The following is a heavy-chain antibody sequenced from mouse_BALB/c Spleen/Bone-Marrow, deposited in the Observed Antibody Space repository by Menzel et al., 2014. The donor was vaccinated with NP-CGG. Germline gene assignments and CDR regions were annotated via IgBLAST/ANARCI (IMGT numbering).Heavy chain of an antibody. CDR2: ISNGGGST. V-gene: IGHV5-12*02. D-gene: IGHD2-12*01. CDR1: GFTFSDYY. CDR3: ARNAFYRGYAMDY. Sequence: DVKLVESGGGLVQPGGSLKLSCATSGFTFSDYYMYWVRQTPEKRLEWVAYISNGGGSTYYPDTVKGRFTISRDNAKNTLYLQMRRLKSEDTAMYYCARNAFYRGYAMDYWGQGTSVTVSS. J-gene: IGHJ4*01.